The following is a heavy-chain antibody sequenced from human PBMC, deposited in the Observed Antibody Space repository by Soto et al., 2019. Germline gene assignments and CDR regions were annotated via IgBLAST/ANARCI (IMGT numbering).Heavy chain of an antibody. V-gene: IGHV4-39*01. J-gene: IGHJ5*02. D-gene: IGHD2-21*01. Sequence: QLQLQESGPGLVKPSETLSLTCTVSGGSISSSSYYWGWIRQPPGKGLEWIGSIYYSGSTYYNPSLKSRVTISVDTSKNQFSLKLSSVTAADTAVYYCARHVMYNWFDPWGQGTLVTVSS. CDR3: ARHVMYNWFDP. CDR2: IYYSGST. CDR1: GGSISSSSYY.